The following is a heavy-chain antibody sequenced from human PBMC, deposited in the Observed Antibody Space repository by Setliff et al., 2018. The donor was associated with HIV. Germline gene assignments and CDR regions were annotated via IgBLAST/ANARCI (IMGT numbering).Heavy chain of an antibody. D-gene: IGHD6-13*01. Sequence: SETLSLTCTVSGGSISSHYWSWIRQPPGKGLEWIGYIYYSGSTNYNPSLKSRVTISVDTSKNQFSLKLSSVTAADTAVYYCARGFGSSWGGNYYYYYMDVWGPGTLVTVSS. V-gene: IGHV4-59*11. CDR3: ARGFGSSWGGNYYYYYMDV. CDR1: GGSISSHY. CDR2: IYYSGST. J-gene: IGHJ6*03.